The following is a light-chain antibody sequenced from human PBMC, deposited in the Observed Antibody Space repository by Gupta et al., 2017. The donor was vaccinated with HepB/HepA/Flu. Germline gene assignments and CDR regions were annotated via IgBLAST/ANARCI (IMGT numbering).Light chain of an antibody. Sequence: QSALTQPPSASGSPGQSVTISCTGTSSDVGTYNYVSWYQQLPGKAPKLMIYEVTNRPSGVPDRFSGSKSGNTAALTVSGPQAEDEADYYCSSYAGNNIWVFGGGTKLTVL. CDR3: SSYAGNNIWV. CDR1: SSDVGTYNY. V-gene: IGLV2-8*01. J-gene: IGLJ3*02. CDR2: EVT.